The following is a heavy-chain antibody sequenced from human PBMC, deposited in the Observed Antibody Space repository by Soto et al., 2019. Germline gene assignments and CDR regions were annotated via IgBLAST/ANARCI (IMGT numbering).Heavy chain of an antibody. Sequence: LSLTCAVAGGLMNSGGYSWSWIRQPPGKALEWVGYIYSSGSTYKNPSLKSRVTMSVDPSKNQFSLKLTSVTAADTAVYYCARGGYLNGMDAWGQGTTVTVSS. CDR3: ARGGYLNGMDA. D-gene: IGHD6-13*01. CDR1: GGLMNSGGYS. J-gene: IGHJ6*02. CDR2: IYSSGST. V-gene: IGHV4-30-2*01.